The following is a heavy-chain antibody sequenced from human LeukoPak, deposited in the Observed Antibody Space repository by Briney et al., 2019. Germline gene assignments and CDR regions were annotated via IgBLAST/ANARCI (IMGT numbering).Heavy chain of an antibody. CDR1: GGSISSYY. Sequence: PSETLSLTCTVSGGSISSYYWSWIRQPPGKGLQWIGYIYYSGSPNYNPSLKSRVTISVDTSTNQFSLKLSSVTAADTAVYYCARYGSGSYSFGMDVWGQGTTVTVSS. CDR3: ARYGSGSYSFGMDV. J-gene: IGHJ6*02. D-gene: IGHD3-10*01. CDR2: IYYSGSP. V-gene: IGHV4-59*08.